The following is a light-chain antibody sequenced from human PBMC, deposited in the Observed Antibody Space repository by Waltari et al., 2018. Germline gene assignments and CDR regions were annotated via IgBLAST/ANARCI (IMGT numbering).Light chain of an antibody. V-gene: IGLV8-61*01. CDR2: KGI. CDR3: SMYMGSGVWV. J-gene: IGLJ3*02. CDR1: PGSVSSTAY. Sequence: QTVVTQEPSLSVSPGETVTLTCALSPGSVSSTAYPTWYQQTPGQPPRTLVYKGISRSSGVPDRFSGSILGNTAALTITGAQADDESDYYCSMYMGSGVWVFGGGTKLTVL.